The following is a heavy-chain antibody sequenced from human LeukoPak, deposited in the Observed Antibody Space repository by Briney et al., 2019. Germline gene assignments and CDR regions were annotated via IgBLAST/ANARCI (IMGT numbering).Heavy chain of an antibody. D-gene: IGHD3-22*01. J-gene: IGHJ4*02. CDR3: ARVGFCHSGRYYPDY. CDR2: INQDGSDR. Sequence: PGGSLRLSCAASGFTFSTYWMTWVRQAPGKGLEWVANINQDGSDRPYVDSVKGRFTISRDNAKNSLYLQMNSLRAEDTAVYYCARVGFCHSGRYYPDYWGQGTLVAVSS. CDR1: GFTFSTYW. V-gene: IGHV3-7*01.